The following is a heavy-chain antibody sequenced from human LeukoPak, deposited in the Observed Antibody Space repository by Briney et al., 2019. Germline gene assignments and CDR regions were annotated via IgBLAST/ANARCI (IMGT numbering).Heavy chain of an antibody. V-gene: IGHV3-73*01. CDR1: GFTFSDSA. J-gene: IGHJ5*02. Sequence: GGSLKLSCAASGFTFSDSAIHWVRQASGKGLEWVGRIRDKGYGHATAYAASVKGRFTLSRDDSKNTAYLQMNSLKTEDTALYYCTTPNEGNWFDPWGQGTLVTVSS. D-gene: IGHD2-8*01. CDR2: IRDKGYGHAT. CDR3: TTPNEGNWFDP.